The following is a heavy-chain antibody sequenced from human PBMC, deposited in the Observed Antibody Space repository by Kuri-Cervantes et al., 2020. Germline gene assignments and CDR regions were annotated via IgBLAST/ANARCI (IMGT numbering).Heavy chain of an antibody. CDR1: GFTFSSYV. CDR2: LSHDGSSI. J-gene: IGHJ3*02. Sequence: GESLKISCVASGFTFSSYVMHWVRQAPGKGLEWVAVLSHDGSSIYYANSVKGRFTISRDNTKNTLYLQMNSRRAEDTAVYYCAKDLFYGSGSFGAFDIWGHGTMVTVSS. D-gene: IGHD3-10*01. V-gene: IGHV3-30*01. CDR3: AKDLFYGSGSFGAFDI.